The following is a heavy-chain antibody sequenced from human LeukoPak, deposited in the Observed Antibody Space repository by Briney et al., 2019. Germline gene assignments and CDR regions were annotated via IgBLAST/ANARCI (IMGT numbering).Heavy chain of an antibody. Sequence: KPSETLFLTCTVSGGSISSYYWSWIRQPPGKGLEWIGYIYYSGSTNYNPSLKSRVTISVDTSKNQFSLKLSSVTAADTAVYYCARARRYLDFDYWGQGTLVTVSS. V-gene: IGHV4-59*01. CDR3: ARARRYLDFDY. CDR1: GGSISSYY. D-gene: IGHD3-9*01. J-gene: IGHJ4*02. CDR2: IYYSGST.